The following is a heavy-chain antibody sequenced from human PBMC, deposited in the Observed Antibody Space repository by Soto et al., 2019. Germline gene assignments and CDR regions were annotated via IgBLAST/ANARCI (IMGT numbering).Heavy chain of an antibody. CDR2: IVVGAGNT. D-gene: IGHD1-26*01. CDR3: AAELYSGGRGCSFDI. V-gene: IGHV1-58*01. Sequence: ASVKVSCKASGFTFSNSAVQWVRQAPGQRLEWMGWIVVGAGNTNYAQELQGRLTITRDVSTNTAYMELRGLRSEDTAVYYCAAELYSGGRGCSFDIWGQGTMVTVSS. J-gene: IGHJ3*02. CDR1: GFTFSNSA.